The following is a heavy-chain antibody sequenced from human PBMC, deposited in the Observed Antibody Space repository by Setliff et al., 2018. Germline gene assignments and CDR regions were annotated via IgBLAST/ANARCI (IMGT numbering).Heavy chain of an antibody. CDR3: AREVLPPVREEAFYI. Sequence: ASVKVSCKASGYTFTLYYLHWVRQAPGQGLEWMGWINAGNGNTKCSQNFQGGVTITRDTSASTAYVELSSLRSKDTAVYYCAREVLPPVREEAFYIWGQGTMVTVSS. CDR1: GYTFTLYY. CDR2: INAGNGNT. V-gene: IGHV1-3*01. J-gene: IGHJ3*02. D-gene: IGHD2-2*01.